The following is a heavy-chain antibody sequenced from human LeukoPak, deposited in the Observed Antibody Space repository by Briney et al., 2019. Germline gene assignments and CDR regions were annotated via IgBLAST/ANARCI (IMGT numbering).Heavy chain of an antibody. CDR2: INHSGST. V-gene: IGHV4-34*01. CDR1: GGSFSGYY. D-gene: IGHD1-7*01. J-gene: IGHJ4*02. Sequence: SETLSLTCAVYGGSFSGYYWSSIRQPPGKGLEWIGEINHSGSTNYNPSLKSRVTISVDTSKNQFSLKLSSVTAADTAVYYCARETNYSLFVYWGQGTLVTVSS. CDR3: ARETNYSLFVY.